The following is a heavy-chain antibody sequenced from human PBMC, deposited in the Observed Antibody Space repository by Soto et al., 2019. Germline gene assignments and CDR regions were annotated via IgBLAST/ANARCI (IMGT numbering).Heavy chain of an antibody. CDR1: GYTFTGYY. D-gene: IGHD6-13*01. CDR3: ARGWVGNSDSSSWSYYYYGMDV. Sequence: ASVKVSCKASGYTFTGYYMHWVRQAPGQGLEWMGWINPNSGGTNYAQKFQGWVTMTRDTSISTAYMELSRLRSDDTAVYYCARGWVGNSDSSSWSYYYYGMDVWGQGTTVTVSS. CDR2: INPNSGGT. J-gene: IGHJ6*02. V-gene: IGHV1-2*04.